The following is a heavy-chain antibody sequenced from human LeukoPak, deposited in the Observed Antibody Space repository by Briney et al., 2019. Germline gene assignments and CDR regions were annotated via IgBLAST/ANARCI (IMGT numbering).Heavy chain of an antibody. D-gene: IGHD3-10*01. CDR1: GGTFSSYA. CDR2: MIPIFGTA. Sequence: KVSCKASGGTFSSYAISWVRQAPGQGLEWMGGMIPIFGTANYAQKFQGRVTITTDESTSTAYMVLSSLRSEDTAVYYCASYYYGSGSYDYYFDYWGQGTLVTVSS. V-gene: IGHV1-69*05. CDR3: ASYYYGSGSYDYYFDY. J-gene: IGHJ4*02.